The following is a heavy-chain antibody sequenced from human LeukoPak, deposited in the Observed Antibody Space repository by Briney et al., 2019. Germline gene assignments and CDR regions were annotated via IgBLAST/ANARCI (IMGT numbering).Heavy chain of an antibody. CDR2: IYYSGST. Sequence: PSETLSLTCTVSGGSISSGGYYWSWIRQPPGKGLEWIGYIYYSGSTYYNPSLKSRVTISVDRSKNQFSLKLSSVTAADTAVYYCARGYCSSTSCFYYFDYWGQGTLATVSS. CDR3: ARGYCSSTSCFYYFDY. CDR1: GGSISSGGYY. D-gene: IGHD2-2*01. V-gene: IGHV4-30-4*07. J-gene: IGHJ4*02.